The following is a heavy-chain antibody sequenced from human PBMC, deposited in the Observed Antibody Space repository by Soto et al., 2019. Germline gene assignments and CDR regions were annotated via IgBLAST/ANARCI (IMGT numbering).Heavy chain of an antibody. CDR2: ISGSGGST. J-gene: IGHJ4*02. CDR1: GCTVSSYA. D-gene: IGHD2-2*01. Sequence: RSVRLSCAACGCTVSSYAMSWVRQAPGKGLEWVSAISGSGGSTYYADSVKGRFTISRDNSKNTLYLQMNSLRAEDTAVYYCAKDCDIVVVPAAYFAYWGQRTPDTVTS. V-gene: IGHV3-23*01. CDR3: AKDCDIVVVPAAYFAY.